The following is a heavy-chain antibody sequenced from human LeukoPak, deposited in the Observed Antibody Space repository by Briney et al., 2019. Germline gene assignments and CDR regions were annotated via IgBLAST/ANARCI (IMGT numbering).Heavy chain of an antibody. CDR2: IYTTGTT. CDR1: GGSINSYY. D-gene: IGHD1-26*01. V-gene: IGHV4-4*07. Sequence: PSETLSLTCTVSGGSINSYYWGWVRQPAGKGLEWIGRIYTTGTTHYSPALKNRLTMSVDTSKMQFSLKLRSVTAADTALYFCGRQGYTASYYFFDYWSQGTLVTVSS. CDR3: GRQGYTASYYFFDY. J-gene: IGHJ4*02.